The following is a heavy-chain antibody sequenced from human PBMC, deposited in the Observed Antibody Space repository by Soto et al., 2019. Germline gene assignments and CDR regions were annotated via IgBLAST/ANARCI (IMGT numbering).Heavy chain of an antibody. J-gene: IGHJ6*02. D-gene: IGHD2-15*01. CDR2: INPNSGGT. V-gene: IGHV1-2*04. CDR1: GYTFTGYY. Sequence: QVQLVQSGAEVKKPGASVKVSCKASGYTFTGYYMHWVRQAPGQGLEWMGWINPNSGGTNYAQKFQGWVTMTRDTSISTAYMELSRLRSDDTAVYYCVREECSGGSCYDGMDVWGQGTTVTVSS. CDR3: VREECSGGSCYDGMDV.